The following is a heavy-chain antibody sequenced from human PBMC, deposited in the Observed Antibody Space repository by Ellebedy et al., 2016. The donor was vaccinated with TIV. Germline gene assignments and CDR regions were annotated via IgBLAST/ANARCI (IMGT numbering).Heavy chain of an antibody. Sequence: GESLKISCAAFGFTFTSYGLHWVRQAPGKGLEWVAFVSYNGLNTYYRDSVRGRFYIYRDNAKDTLYLQMSSLRHEDTAVYHCVRGKGYDLEEEWGQGTLVSVSS. CDR2: VSYNGLNT. V-gene: IGHV3-30*03. J-gene: IGHJ4*02. CDR3: VRGKGYDLEEE. CDR1: GFTFTSYG. D-gene: IGHD2-2*01.